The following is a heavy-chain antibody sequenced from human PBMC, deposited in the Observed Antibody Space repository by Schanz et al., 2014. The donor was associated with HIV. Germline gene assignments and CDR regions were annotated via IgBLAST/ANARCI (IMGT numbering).Heavy chain of an antibody. CDR1: GFNFDDYV. D-gene: IGHD3-9*01. CDR2: ISWNSGSI. V-gene: IGHV3-9*01. CDR3: AKETEQLRYLGYFDY. J-gene: IGHJ4*02. Sequence: EVQLVESGGGLVQPGRSLRLSCTGSGFNFDDYVMYWVRQAPGKGLEWVSGISWNSGSIGYADSVKGRFTISRDNAKNSLYLQMNSLRAEDTALYYCAKETEQLRYLGYFDYWGQGTLVTVSS.